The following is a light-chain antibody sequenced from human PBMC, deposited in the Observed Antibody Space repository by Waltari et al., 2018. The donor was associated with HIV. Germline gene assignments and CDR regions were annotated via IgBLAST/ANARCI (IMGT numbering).Light chain of an antibody. CDR3: CSYAGSSIP. CDR1: SSDVGRFNL. CDR2: EVY. Sequence: QSALTQPASVSGSIRQSITISCTGTSSDVGRFNLVSWYQHHPGKAPKLIIYEVYKRPSGVSNRFSGSKSGNTASLTVSGLQAEDEADYYCCSYAGSSIPFGGGTKLTVL. V-gene: IGLV2-23*02. J-gene: IGLJ2*01.